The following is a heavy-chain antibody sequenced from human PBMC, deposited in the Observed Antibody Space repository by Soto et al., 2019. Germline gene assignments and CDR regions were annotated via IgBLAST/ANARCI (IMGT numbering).Heavy chain of an antibody. CDR2: VYPGDSDT. V-gene: IGHV5-51*01. CDR3: ARRPDAFDI. J-gene: IGHJ3*02. Sequence: GESLKISCKASGYTFTGHWIGWVRQMPGEGLELMGIVYPGDSDTRYSPSFRGQVTISADKSINTAYLQWSSLKASDTAMYYCARRPDAFDIWGQGTMVTVSS. CDR1: GYTFTGHW.